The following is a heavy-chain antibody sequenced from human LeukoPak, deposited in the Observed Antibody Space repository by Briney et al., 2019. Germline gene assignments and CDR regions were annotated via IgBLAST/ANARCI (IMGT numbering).Heavy chain of an antibody. CDR1: GFTFSSYS. CDR2: ISSSSSYI. D-gene: IGHD6-6*01. V-gene: IGHV3-21*01. Sequence: GGSLRLSCAASGFTFSSYSMNWVRQAPGKGLEWVSSISSSSSYIYYAGSVKGRFTISRDNAKNSLYLQMNSLRAEDTAVYYCASFEYSSSFDAFDIWGQGTMVTVSS. J-gene: IGHJ3*02. CDR3: ASFEYSSSFDAFDI.